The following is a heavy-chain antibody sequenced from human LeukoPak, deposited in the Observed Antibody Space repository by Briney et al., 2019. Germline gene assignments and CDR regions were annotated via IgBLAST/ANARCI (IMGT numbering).Heavy chain of an antibody. Sequence: ASVKVSCKASGGTFSSYAISWVRQAPGQGLEWMGGIIPIFGTANYAQKFQGRVTITADKSTSTAYMELSSLRSEDTAVYYCASNRDGYNYFDYWGQGILVTVSS. V-gene: IGHV1-69*06. CDR2: IIPIFGTA. J-gene: IGHJ4*02. CDR1: GGTFSSYA. CDR3: ASNRDGYNYFDY. D-gene: IGHD5-24*01.